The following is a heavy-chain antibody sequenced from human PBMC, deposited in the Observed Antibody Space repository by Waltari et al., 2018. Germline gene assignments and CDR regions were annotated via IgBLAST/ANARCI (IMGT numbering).Heavy chain of an antibody. V-gene: IGHV3-7*01. CDR3: ARDDGVVLFDI. J-gene: IGHJ3*02. D-gene: IGHD2-15*01. CDR1: GFTFSSYW. Sequence: EVQLVESGGGLVQPGGSLRLSCAASGFTFSSYWMSWVRQAPGKGLEGVANIKQDGSEKYYVDSVKGRFTISRDNAKNSLYLQMNSLRAEDTAVYYCARDDGVVLFDIWGQGTMVTVSS. CDR2: IKQDGSEK.